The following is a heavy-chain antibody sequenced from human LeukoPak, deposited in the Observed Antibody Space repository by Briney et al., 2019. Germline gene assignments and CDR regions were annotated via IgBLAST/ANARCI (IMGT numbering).Heavy chain of an antibody. CDR2: IYHSGST. J-gene: IGHJ4*02. CDR1: GGSISSGGYY. V-gene: IGHV4-30-2*01. CDR3: ARDGDWDGDYY. D-gene: IGHD3/OR15-3a*01. Sequence: PSQTLSLTCTVSGGSISSGGYYWSWIRQPPGKGLEWIGYIYHSGSTYYNPSLKSRVTISVDRSKNQFSLKLSSVTAADTAVYYCARDGDWDGDYYWGQGTLVIVSS.